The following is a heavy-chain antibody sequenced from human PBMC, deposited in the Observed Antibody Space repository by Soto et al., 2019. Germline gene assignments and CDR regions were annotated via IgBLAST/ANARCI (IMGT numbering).Heavy chain of an antibody. V-gene: IGHV4-39*01. CDR1: GGSIGSSTYY. Sequence: QLRLQESGPGLVKPSETLSLTCTVSGGSIGSSTYYWGWIRQPPGKGLEGIGSMYSSGNTYYNPSHKSRVTVSVDTSKNHFSLKLSSVTAADTAVYYCARQPYDSRGYYYGTWGQGTLVTVSS. CDR2: MYSSGNT. J-gene: IGHJ5*02. D-gene: IGHD3-22*01. CDR3: ARQPYDSRGYYYGT.